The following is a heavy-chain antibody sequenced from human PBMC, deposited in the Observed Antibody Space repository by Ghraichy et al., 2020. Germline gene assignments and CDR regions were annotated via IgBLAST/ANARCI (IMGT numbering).Heavy chain of an antibody. J-gene: IGHJ4*02. V-gene: IGHV3-13*05. D-gene: IGHD3-22*01. CDR2: IGPGGDP. CDR3: ARGRYYYDSGAYYHFDY. CDR1: GFAFSDYD. Sequence: GGSLRLSCSASGFAFSDYDMHWVRQPTGKPLEWVSAIGPGGDPYYPGSVKGRFTISRENAKNSLYLHMNNLRAGDRAIYYCARGRYYYDSGAYYHFDYWGQGTLVSVSS.